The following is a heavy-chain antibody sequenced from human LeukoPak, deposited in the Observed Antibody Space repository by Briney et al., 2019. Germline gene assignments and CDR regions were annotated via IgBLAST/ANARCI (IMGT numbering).Heavy chain of an antibody. D-gene: IGHD4-23*01. V-gene: IGHV1-8*01. CDR3: ARVYRVLRGNRGILGY. J-gene: IGHJ4*02. CDR2: MNPNSGNT. Sequence: ASVTVSCKASGYTFTSYDINWVRQATGQGLEWMGRMNPNSGNTGYAQKFQGRVTMTRNTSISTAYMELSSLRSEDTAVYYCARVYRVLRGNRGILGYWGQGTLVTVSS. CDR1: GYTFTSYD.